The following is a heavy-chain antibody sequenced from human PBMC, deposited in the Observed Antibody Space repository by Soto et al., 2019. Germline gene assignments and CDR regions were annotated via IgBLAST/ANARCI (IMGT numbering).Heavy chain of an antibody. V-gene: IGHV3-66*01. CDR2: IYSGGST. J-gene: IGHJ4*02. Sequence: EEQLVESGGDLVQPGGSLRLSCAASGFTVSNNYMSWVRQAPGKGLEWVSLIYSGGSTYYADSVKGRFTISRNSSKNTLYLQMNSLRDEETAMYYCAAYSHKGYWGQGNLVTVSS. D-gene: IGHD3-16*01. CDR1: GFTVSNNY. CDR3: AAYSHKGY.